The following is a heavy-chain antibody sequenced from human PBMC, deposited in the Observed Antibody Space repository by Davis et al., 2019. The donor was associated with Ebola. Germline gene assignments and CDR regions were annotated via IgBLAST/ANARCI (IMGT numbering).Heavy chain of an antibody. CDR3: ARQGRTYYYYGMDV. CDR2: IYYSGST. J-gene: IGHJ6*04. CDR1: GGSISSYY. V-gene: IGHV4-59*08. Sequence: MPGGSLRLSCTVSGGSISSYYWSWIRQPPGKGLEWIGYIYYSGSTNYNPSLKSRVTISVDTSKNQFSLKLSSVTAADTAVYYCARQGRTYYYYGMDVWGKGTTVTVSS.